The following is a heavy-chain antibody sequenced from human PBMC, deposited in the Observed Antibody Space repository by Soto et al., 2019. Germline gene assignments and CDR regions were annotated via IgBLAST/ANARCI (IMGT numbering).Heavy chain of an antibody. CDR1: GFTFSSYA. CDR3: AKEEAGRYGMDV. J-gene: IGHJ6*02. CDR2: ISGSGGST. Sequence: EVQLLESGGGLVQPGGSLRLSCAASGFTFSSYAMSWVRQAPGKVLELVSAISGSGGSTYYADSVKGRFTIYRDNSKNPLYLQMNSLRAEDTAVYYCAKEEAGRYGMDVWGQGTTVTVSS. V-gene: IGHV3-23*01. D-gene: IGHD6-13*01.